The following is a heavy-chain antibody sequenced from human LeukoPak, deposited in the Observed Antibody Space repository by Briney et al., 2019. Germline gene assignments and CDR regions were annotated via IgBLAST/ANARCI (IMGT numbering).Heavy chain of an antibody. Sequence: GGSLRLSCVVSGFSFSDSYMTWLRQTRGKGLESLAYISPSSHDIYYADSVKGRFTISRDNARTSLYLQMNSLGPDDTALYYCSTDPRLLTYWGHGTLVTVSS. CDR1: GFSFSDSY. CDR2: ISPSSHDI. V-gene: IGHV3-11*01. CDR3: STDPRLLTY. J-gene: IGHJ4*01. D-gene: IGHD2-8*01.